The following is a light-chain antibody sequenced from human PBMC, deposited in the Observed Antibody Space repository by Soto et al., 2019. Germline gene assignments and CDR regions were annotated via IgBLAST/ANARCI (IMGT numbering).Light chain of an antibody. CDR2: DAS. V-gene: IGKV3-20*01. CDR3: QQYGSSPWT. CDR1: QTVRNNY. J-gene: IGKJ1*01. Sequence: EIVMTQSPATLSVSPGSRATLSCRASQTVRNNYLAWYQQKPGQAPRLLIYDASSRATGIPDRFSGSGSGTDFTLTISRLEPEDFAVYYCQQYGSSPWTFGQGTKVDI.